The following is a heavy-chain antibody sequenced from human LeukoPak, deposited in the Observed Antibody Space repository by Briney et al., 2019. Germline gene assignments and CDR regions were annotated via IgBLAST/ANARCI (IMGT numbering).Heavy chain of an antibody. J-gene: IGHJ3*01. CDR3: ARDFLHLGG. CDR1: GFTFSAYW. CDR2: INTDGRST. Sequence: AGGSLRLSCAASGFTFSAYWMHWVRQVPGKGLVWVSRINTDGRSTSYVDSVKGRFTISRDNAKNMLYLQMNSLRAEDTAVYYCARDFLHLGGWGQGTMVTVSS. D-gene: IGHD3-16*01. V-gene: IGHV3-74*01.